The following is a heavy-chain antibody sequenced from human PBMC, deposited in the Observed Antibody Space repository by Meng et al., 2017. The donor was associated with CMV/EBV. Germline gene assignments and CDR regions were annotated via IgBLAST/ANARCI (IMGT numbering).Heavy chain of an antibody. Sequence: SETLSLTCAVYGGSFSGYYWSWIRQPPGKGLEWIGGINHSGSTNYNPSLKSRVTISVDTSKNQFSLKLSSVTAADTAVYCCARGFSHPRYCSSTSCYPADYYYGMDVWGQGTTVTVSS. CDR2: INHSGST. D-gene: IGHD2-2*01. CDR3: ARGFSHPRYCSSTSCYPADYYYGMDV. J-gene: IGHJ6*02. CDR1: GGSFSGYY. V-gene: IGHV4-34*01.